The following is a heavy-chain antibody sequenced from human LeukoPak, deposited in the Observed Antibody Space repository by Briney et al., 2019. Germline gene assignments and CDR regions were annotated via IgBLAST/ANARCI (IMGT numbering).Heavy chain of an antibody. V-gene: IGHV3-9*01. CDR1: GFTFDDYA. CDR3: AKARGLGIVGAHFDY. Sequence: GGSLRLSCAASGFTFDDYAMHWVRQAPGKGLEWVSGISWNSGSIGYADSVKGRFTISRDNSKNTLYLQMNSLRAEDTAVYYCAKARGLGIVGAHFDYWGQGTLVTVSS. CDR2: ISWNSGSI. D-gene: IGHD1-26*01. J-gene: IGHJ4*02.